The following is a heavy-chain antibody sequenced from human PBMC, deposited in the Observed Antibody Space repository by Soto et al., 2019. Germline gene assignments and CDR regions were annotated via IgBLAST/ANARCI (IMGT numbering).Heavy chain of an antibody. J-gene: IGHJ5*02. Sequence: QVQLVESGGGVVQPGRSLRLSCAASGFTFSSYGMHWVRQAPGKGLEWVAVIWYDGSNKYYADSVKGRFTISRDNSKNTLYLKMHTLRAEDTAVYYCARDAVAGTWGDGGGCFDPWGQGTLVTVSS. D-gene: IGHD6-19*01. CDR1: GFTFSSYG. CDR2: IWYDGSNK. CDR3: ARDAVAGTWGDGGGCFDP. V-gene: IGHV3-33*01.